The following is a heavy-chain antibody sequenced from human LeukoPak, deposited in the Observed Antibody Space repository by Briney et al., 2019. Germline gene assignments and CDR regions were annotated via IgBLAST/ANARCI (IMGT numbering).Heavy chain of an antibody. CDR2: IYYSGST. J-gene: IGHJ5*02. CDR1: GGSISSGDYY. D-gene: IGHD2-15*01. CDR3: ARDSGGTCSGGSCYSFDP. Sequence: SQTLSITCTVSGGSISSGDYYWSWIRQPPGKGLEWIGYIYYSGSTYYNPSLKSRVTISVDTSKNQFSLKLSSVTAADTAVYYCARDSGGTCSGGSCYSFDPWGQGTLVTVSS. V-gene: IGHV4-30-4*01.